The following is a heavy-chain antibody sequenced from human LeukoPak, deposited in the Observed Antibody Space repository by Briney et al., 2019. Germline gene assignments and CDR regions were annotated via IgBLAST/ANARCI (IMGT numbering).Heavy chain of an antibody. Sequence: GGSLRLSCAASGFTFNSYEMNWVRQAPGKGPEWISYISTSGSTRYYADSVKGRFTISRDNTENSLYLQMNSLRAEDTAVYYCARGDGGYYYGMDVWGKGTTVTVSS. V-gene: IGHV3-48*03. CDR3: ARGDGGYYYGMDV. D-gene: IGHD4-23*01. CDR1: GFTFNSYE. CDR2: ISTSGSTR. J-gene: IGHJ6*04.